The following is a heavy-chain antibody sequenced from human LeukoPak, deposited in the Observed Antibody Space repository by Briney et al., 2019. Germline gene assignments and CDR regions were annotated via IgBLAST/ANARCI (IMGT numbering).Heavy chain of an antibody. V-gene: IGHV3-23*01. J-gene: IGHJ6*04. D-gene: IGHD3-10*02. Sequence: TGGSLRLSCAASGFTLRNYAMSWVRQAPGKGLEWVSAFSGSGVSTHYADSVKGRFTISRDNSKNTLYLQMNSLRAEDTAVYYCAELGITMIGGVWGKGTTVTISS. CDR3: AELGITMIGGV. CDR1: GFTLRNYA. CDR2: FSGSGVST.